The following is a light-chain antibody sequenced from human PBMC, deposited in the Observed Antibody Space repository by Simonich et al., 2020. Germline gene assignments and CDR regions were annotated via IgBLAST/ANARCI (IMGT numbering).Light chain of an antibody. J-gene: IGKJ2*01. Sequence: EIVMTQSPATLSVSPGKRATLPCRASQSVSSNLAWYQQKPGQAPRLLKYGASRMATGIPDRFSGSGSGTDCTLTISRLEPEDFAVYYCQQYGSSQYTFGQGTKLEIK. CDR3: QQYGSSQYT. V-gene: IGKV3-20*01. CDR1: QSVSSN. CDR2: GAS.